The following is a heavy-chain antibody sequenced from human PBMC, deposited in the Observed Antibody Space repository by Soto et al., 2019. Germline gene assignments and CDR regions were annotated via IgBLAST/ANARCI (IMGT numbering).Heavy chain of an antibody. CDR1: GGSITSSSHF. Sequence: SETLSLTCTVSGGSITSSSHFWGWFRQPPGKGLEWIGTIYFTGNTYYTPSLKSRLTMSIDTSKNEFSLRLNYVTAADTAVYYCAGQTFTIAALSYGRSNGFDRRGQGTLVNV. CDR3: AGQTFTIAALSYGRSNGFDR. J-gene: IGHJ5*02. D-gene: IGHD3-9*01. CDR2: IYFTGNT. V-gene: IGHV4-39*01.